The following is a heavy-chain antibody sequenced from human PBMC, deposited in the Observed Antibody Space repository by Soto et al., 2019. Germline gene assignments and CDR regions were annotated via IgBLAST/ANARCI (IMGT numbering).Heavy chain of an antibody. CDR2: IYYSGST. CDR1: GGSISSGGYY. J-gene: IGHJ4*02. Sequence: PSETLSLTCTVSGGSISSGGYYWSWIRQHPGKGLEWIGYIYYSGSTYYNPSLKSRVTISVDTSKNQFSLKLSSVTAADTAVYYCARRTDYGDYVDYWGQGTLVTV. D-gene: IGHD4-17*01. V-gene: IGHV4-31*03. CDR3: ARRTDYGDYVDY.